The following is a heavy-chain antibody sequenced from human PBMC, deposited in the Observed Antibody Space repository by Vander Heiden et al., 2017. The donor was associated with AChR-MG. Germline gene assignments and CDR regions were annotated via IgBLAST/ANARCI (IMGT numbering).Heavy chain of an antibody. CDR1: GYSFTRYW. V-gene: IGHV5-51*01. D-gene: IGHD3-16*01. Sequence: EVQLVQYGAEVKKPGASLKISCQGSGYSFTRYWIGWGVQMPGKGLWWMGIIYPCDSDTRYSPYCQGQVTISADKSISTAYLQWSRLKASDTAMYYCARNIRDWGIDAFDIWGQGTMVTVSS. CDR2: IYPCDSDT. J-gene: IGHJ3*02. CDR3: ARNIRDWGIDAFDI.